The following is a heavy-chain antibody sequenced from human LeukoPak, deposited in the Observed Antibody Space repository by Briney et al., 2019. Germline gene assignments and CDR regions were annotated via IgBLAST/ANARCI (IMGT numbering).Heavy chain of an antibody. J-gene: IGHJ4*02. CDR2: IYYSGST. V-gene: IGHV4-59*01. CDR1: GGSISSYY. Sequence: PSETLPLTCTVSGGSISSYYWSWIRQPPGNGLEWIGYIYYSGSTNYNPSLKSRVTISVDTSKNQFSLKLSSVTAADTAVYYCARGRQLVPFDYWGQGTLVTVSS. D-gene: IGHD6-13*01. CDR3: ARGRQLVPFDY.